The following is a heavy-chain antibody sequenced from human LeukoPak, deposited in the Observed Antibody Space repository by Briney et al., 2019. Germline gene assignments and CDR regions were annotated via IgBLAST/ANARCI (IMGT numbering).Heavy chain of an antibody. CDR2: MYYTGST. V-gene: IGHV4-59*08. CDR1: GDSISSYY. CDR3: ASRPIPVDIFDS. D-gene: IGHD6-19*01. Sequence: SSETLSLTCTVSGDSISSYYWSWIRQPPGKGLEWIGYMYYTGSTTNNPSLKSRVIMSVDTSKNQLSLKLSSVTAADTAVYHCASRPIPVDIFDSWGQGTLVTVSS. J-gene: IGHJ4*02.